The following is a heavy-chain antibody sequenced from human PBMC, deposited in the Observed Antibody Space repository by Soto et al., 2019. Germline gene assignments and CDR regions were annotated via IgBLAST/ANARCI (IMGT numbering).Heavy chain of an antibody. CDR2: ISRSGSTI. Sequence: PGGSLRLSCEATGFTFSSHEMNWIRQTPGKRLEWIAKISRSGSTINYADSVKGRFTISRDNVQRTLHLQMGSLRVEDTGVYYCARGGVYWGRGTLVTVSS. J-gene: IGHJ1*01. V-gene: IGHV3-48*03. CDR1: GFTFSSHE. CDR3: ARGGVY. D-gene: IGHD2-8*01.